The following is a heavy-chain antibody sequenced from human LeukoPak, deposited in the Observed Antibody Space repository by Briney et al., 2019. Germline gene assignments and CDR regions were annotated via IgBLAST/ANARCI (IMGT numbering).Heavy chain of an antibody. V-gene: IGHV3-9*01. D-gene: IGHD2-15*01. Sequence: PGRSLRLSCAASGFTFSSYAMHWVRQAPGKGLEWVSGVSWNSAFIGYADSVKGRFTISRDNTKNSLYLQMNSLRAEDTALYYCAKDRYCSGGSCYSGFDYWGQGTLVTVSS. CDR3: AKDRYCSGGSCYSGFDY. CDR2: VSWNSAFI. J-gene: IGHJ4*02. CDR1: GFTFSSYA.